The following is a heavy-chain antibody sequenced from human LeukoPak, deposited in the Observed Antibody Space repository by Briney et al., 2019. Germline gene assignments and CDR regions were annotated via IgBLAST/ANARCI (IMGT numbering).Heavy chain of an antibody. CDR2: IYPGDSNV. V-gene: IGHV5-51*01. Sequence: GESLKFSCKGSGYSFPIYWIAWVSRMPGKGLEWMGIIYPGDSNVRYSPSFQGQVTISADKSVTTAYLQWSSLKASDTAMYFCARLNGGANLLGDSLDIWGQGTMVTVSS. D-gene: IGHD4/OR15-4a*01. J-gene: IGHJ3*02. CDR1: GYSFPIYW. CDR3: ARLNGGANLLGDSLDI.